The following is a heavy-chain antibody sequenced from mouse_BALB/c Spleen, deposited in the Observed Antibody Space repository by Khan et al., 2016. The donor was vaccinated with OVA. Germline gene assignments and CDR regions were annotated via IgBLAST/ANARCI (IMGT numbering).Heavy chain of an antibody. CDR1: GYTFTPYW. D-gene: IGHD1-1*01. CDR2: IGPGSINT. V-gene: IGHV1S41*01. CDR3: ARENYYGRSCYAMDY. Sequence: DLVKPSPSVTLSCKASGYTFTPYWINWIKQRPGQGLEWIGRIGPGSINTYYTEMFTGKATLTVDTSSRTAYIQLSSLSSADSAVLCCARENYYGRSCYAMDYWGQGTSVTVSS. J-gene: IGHJ4*01.